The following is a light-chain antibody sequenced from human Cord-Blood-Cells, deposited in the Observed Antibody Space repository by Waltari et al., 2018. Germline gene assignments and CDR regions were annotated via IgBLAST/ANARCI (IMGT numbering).Light chain of an antibody. CDR1: QRVSSY. CDR3: QQRSNWPPLT. Sequence: EIVLTQSPATLSLYPGERATLSCRASQRVSSYLAWYQQKPGQAPRLLIYDASNRATGIPARFSGSGSGTDFTLTISSREPEDFAVYYCQQRSNWPPLTFGGGTKVEIK. CDR2: DAS. J-gene: IGKJ4*01. V-gene: IGKV3-11*01.